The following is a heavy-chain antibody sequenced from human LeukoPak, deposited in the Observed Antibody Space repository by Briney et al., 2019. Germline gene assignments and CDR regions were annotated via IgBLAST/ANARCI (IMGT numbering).Heavy chain of an antibody. J-gene: IGHJ5*02. CDR1: GYSFTSYW. CDR3: ARGGEVPAFRVSWFDP. CDR2: IYPGDSDT. V-gene: IGHV5-51*01. Sequence: GESLKISCKGPGYSFTSYWIGWVRQMPGKGLEWMGIIYPGDSDTRYSPSFQGQVTISADKSISTAYLQWSSLKASDTAMYYCARGGEVPAFRVSWFDPWGQGTLVTVSS. D-gene: IGHD2-2*01.